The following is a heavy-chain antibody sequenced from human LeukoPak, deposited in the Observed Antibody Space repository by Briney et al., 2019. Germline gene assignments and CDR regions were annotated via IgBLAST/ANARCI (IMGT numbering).Heavy chain of an antibody. CDR2: INHSGST. CDR3: ARPSDSSGWYSNWFDP. CDR1: GGSFSGYY. D-gene: IGHD6-19*01. J-gene: IGHJ5*02. Sequence: SETLSLTCAVYGGSFSGYYWSWIRQPPGKGLEWIGEINHSGSTNYNPSLKSRVTISVDTSKNQFSLKLSSVTAADTAVYYCARPSDSSGWYSNWFDPWGQGTLVTVSS. V-gene: IGHV4-34*01.